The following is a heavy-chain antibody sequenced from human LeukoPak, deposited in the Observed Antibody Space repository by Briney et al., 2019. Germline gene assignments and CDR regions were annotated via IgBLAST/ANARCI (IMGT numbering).Heavy chain of an antibody. V-gene: IGHV3-21*04. CDR1: GFTFTRYS. CDR2: ISGQTI. D-gene: IGHD5-18*01. Sequence: GGSLRLSCEASGFTFTRYSMSWIRQAPGKGLEWVSSISGQTIFYSDSVRGRFTIFRDNAKNSLSLQMGSLRAEDTAVYYCARGSGYNYGFPDYWSQGTLVTVSS. J-gene: IGHJ4*02. CDR3: ARGSGYNYGFPDY.